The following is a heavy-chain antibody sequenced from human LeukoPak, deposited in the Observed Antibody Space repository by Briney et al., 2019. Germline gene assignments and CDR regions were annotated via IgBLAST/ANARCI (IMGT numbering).Heavy chain of an antibody. CDR3: ARGGIQLWLYVLDY. CDR1: GGSISSYY. CDR2: IYYSGST. D-gene: IGHD5-18*01. V-gene: IGHV4-59*01. J-gene: IGHJ4*02. Sequence: PSETLSLSCTVSGGSISSYYWSWIRQPPGQGLEWIGYIYYSGSTNYNPSLKSRVTISVDTSKNQFSLKLSSVTAADTAVYYCARGGIQLWLYVLDYWGQGTLVTVSS.